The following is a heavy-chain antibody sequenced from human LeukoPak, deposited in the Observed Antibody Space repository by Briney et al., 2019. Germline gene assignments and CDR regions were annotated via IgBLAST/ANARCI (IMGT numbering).Heavy chain of an antibody. V-gene: IGHV3-48*04. Sequence: GGSLRLSCAASGFTFSSYSMNWVRQAPGKGLEWVSYISSSSSTIYYADSVKGRFTISRDNAKNSLYLQMNSLRAEDTAVYYRARHDPRGSGSYYARSEYWGQGTLVTVSS. CDR1: GFTFSSYS. D-gene: IGHD1-26*01. J-gene: IGHJ4*02. CDR3: ARHDPRGSGSYYARSEY. CDR2: ISSSSSTI.